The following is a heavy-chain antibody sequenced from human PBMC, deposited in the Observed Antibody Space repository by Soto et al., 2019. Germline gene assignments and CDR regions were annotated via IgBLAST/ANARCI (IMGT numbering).Heavy chain of an antibody. Sequence: RGALILSCAASGVALSNYWMSWVRQAPGKGLEWVANIKPDGSEKYYVDSVKGRFTISRDNAKDSVFLQMNSLRAEDTAVYYCARGGLQPQWGLGTLVPVSS. D-gene: IGHD4-4*01. CDR3: ARGGLQPQ. J-gene: IGHJ1*01. CDR1: GVALSNYW. CDR2: IKPDGSEK. V-gene: IGHV3-7*04.